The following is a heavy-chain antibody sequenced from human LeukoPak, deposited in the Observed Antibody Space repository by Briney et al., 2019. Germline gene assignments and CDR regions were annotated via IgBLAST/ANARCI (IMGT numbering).Heavy chain of an antibody. CDR2: ISSSGSTI. Sequence: GGSLRLSCAASGFTFSSYGMNWVRQAPGKGLEWVSYISSSGSTIYYADSVKGRFTISRDNAKNSLYLQMNSLRAEDTAVYYCARESKYYDSSGDDYWGQGTLVTVSS. CDR1: GFTFSSYG. V-gene: IGHV3-48*03. D-gene: IGHD3-22*01. CDR3: ARESKYYDSSGDDY. J-gene: IGHJ4*02.